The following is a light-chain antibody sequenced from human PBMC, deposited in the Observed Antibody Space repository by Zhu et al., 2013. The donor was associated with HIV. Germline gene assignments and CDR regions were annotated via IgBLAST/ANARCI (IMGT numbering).Light chain of an antibody. Sequence: VLMTQSPVTLSVSAGQGATLSCRASQNININLAWYQQKPGQAPRLLIYGASTRATGIPARFSGGGSGTEFSLTISSLQSEDFAVYHCQQYHKWPLTFGPGTKVDIK. CDR2: GAS. V-gene: IGKV3-15*01. CDR3: QQYHKWPLT. CDR1: QNININ. J-gene: IGKJ3*01.